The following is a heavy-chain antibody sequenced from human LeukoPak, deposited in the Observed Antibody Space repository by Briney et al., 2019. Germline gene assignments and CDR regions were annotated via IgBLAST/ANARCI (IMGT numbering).Heavy chain of an antibody. V-gene: IGHV3-21*01. CDR2: ISSSSSYI. Sequence: GGSLRLSCAASGFTFSSYSMNWVRQAPGKGLEWVSSISSSSSYIYYADSVKGRFTISRDNAKNSLYLQMNSLRAEDTAVYYCARDSSSGWYGYYYYYMDVWGKGTTVTVSS. J-gene: IGHJ6*03. CDR3: ARDSSSGWYGYYYYYMDV. CDR1: GFTFSSYS. D-gene: IGHD6-19*01.